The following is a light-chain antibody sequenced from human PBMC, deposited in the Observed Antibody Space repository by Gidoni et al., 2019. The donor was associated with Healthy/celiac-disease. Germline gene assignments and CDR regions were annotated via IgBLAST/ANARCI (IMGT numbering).Light chain of an antibody. J-gene: IGLJ2*01. V-gene: IGLV2-14*01. CDR3: SSYTSISTRVV. CDR1: GSDVGGYNY. CDR2: AVS. Sequence: QSALPPPAPVSGSPGQSITISCTGTGSDVGGYNYVSWYHQHQGKAPNLMIYAVSNRPSGVSNRFSGAKSGNTASLTIAGLQAEEEADYYCSSYTSISTRVVFGGGTKLTVL.